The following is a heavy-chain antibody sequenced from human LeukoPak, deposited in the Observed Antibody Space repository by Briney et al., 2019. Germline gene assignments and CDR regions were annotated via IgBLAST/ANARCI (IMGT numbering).Heavy chain of an antibody. D-gene: IGHD1-26*01. CDR1: GASMTFYY. V-gene: IGHV4-4*07. J-gene: IGHJ3*02. CDR3: ARGQVGTVDNRKLAFDI. CDR2: TYTSGST. Sequence: SETLSLTCAVSGASMTFYYWGWVRQPAGKGLEWIGRTYTSGSTKYNPSLKSRVTMSVDTSKNQVSLNLCSVTAADTAVYYCARGQVGTVDNRKLAFDIWGQGTHVTVSP.